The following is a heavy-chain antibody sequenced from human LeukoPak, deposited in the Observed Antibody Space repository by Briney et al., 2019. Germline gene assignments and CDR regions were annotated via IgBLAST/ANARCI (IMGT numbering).Heavy chain of an antibody. CDR1: GGSFSGYY. V-gene: IGHV4-34*01. D-gene: IGHD3-9*01. Sequence: SETLSLTCAVYGGSFSGYYWSWIRQPPGKGLEWIGEINHSGSTNYNPSLKSRVTISVDTSKNQFSLKLSSVTAADTAVYYCARRRFAYLDCLSGAAFDIWGQGTMVTVSS. CDR3: ARRRFAYLDCLSGAAFDI. J-gene: IGHJ3*02. CDR2: INHSGST.